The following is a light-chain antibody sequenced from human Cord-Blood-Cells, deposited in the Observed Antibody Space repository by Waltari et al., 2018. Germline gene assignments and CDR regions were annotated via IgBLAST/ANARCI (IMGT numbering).Light chain of an antibody. V-gene: IGLV2-11*01. CDR2: DVS. CDR1: SSDVGGYNH. J-gene: IGLJ3*02. CDR3: CSYAGSYTFGV. Sequence: QSALTQPRPVSGSPGQSVTISCTGTSSDVGGYNHVPWSQQHPGKAPKLMIYDVSKRPSGVPDRFSGSKSGNTASLTISGLQAEDEADYYCCSYAGSYTFGVFGGGTKLTVL.